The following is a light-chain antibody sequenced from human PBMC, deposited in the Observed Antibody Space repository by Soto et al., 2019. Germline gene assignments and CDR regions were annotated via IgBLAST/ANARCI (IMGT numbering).Light chain of an antibody. CDR1: QSVSSSY. Sequence: EIVLTQSPCTLSSSPGERATLSWRASQSVSSSYLAWYQQKNGQAPRLLIYDASSRATGVPDRFSGSGYGTDFNLAINRLETEDFAVYYCQQYATSPLTFGGGTKVDIK. CDR2: DAS. CDR3: QQYATSPLT. J-gene: IGKJ4*01. V-gene: IGKV3-20*01.